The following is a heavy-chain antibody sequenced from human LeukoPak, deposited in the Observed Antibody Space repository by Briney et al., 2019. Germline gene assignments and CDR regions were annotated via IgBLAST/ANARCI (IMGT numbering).Heavy chain of an antibody. CDR2: ISGISGSTT. J-gene: IGHJ6*02. CDR1: GFSFGNYA. V-gene: IGHV3-23*01. Sequence: PGGSLRLSCAASGFSFGNYAMRWVRQAPGKGLEWVAAISGISGSTTIYADSVKGRLTVSRDNSKSTLYLQMNSLRAEDTALYFCAKNYASGRGVPYGMDVWGQGTTVTVAS. CDR3: AKNYASGRGVPYGMDV. D-gene: IGHD3-10*01.